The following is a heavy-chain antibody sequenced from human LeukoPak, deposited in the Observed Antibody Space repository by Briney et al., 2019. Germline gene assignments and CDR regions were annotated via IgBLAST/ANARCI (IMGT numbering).Heavy chain of an antibody. CDR1: GFTFSSYS. Sequence: ASLRLSCAASGFTFSSYSMNCVRQAPGKRLEWVSYISSSSSTMYYADSVKSRFTISRDNAKNSLYLQMNSLRAEDTAVYYCASWNFGNWFDPWGQGTLVTVSS. D-gene: IGHD3-10*01. CDR3: ASWNFGNWFDP. J-gene: IGHJ5*02. V-gene: IGHV3-48*01. CDR2: ISSSSSTM.